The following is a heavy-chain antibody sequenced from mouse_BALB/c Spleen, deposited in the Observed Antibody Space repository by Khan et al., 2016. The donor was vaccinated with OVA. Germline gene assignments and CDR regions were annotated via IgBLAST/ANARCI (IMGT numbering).Heavy chain of an antibody. Sequence: IQLVQSGPELMKPGASVKISCKASGYSFSTYYIHWVTRSHGKTLEWIGYIDPFNGGATYNQKFKGKATLTVDKSSSTAYMHLTSLTSEDSAVYYCARPGSTSWFAYWGQGTLVTVSA. V-gene: IGHV1S135*01. CDR1: GYSFSTYY. CDR2: IDPFNGGA. J-gene: IGHJ3*01. CDR3: ARPGSTSWFAY. D-gene: IGHD1-1*01.